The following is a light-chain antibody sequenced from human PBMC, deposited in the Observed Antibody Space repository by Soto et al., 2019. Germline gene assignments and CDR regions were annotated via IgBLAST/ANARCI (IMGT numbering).Light chain of an antibody. J-gene: IGLJ1*01. CDR3: CSYAGSYSYV. V-gene: IGLV2-11*01. CDR1: SSDVGNYIF. CDR2: DVS. Sequence: QSALTQPASVSGSPGQSITISCTGTSSDVGNYIFVSWYRQHLGKAPKLMIYDVSKRPSGVPDRFSGSKSGNTASLTISGLQAEDEADYYCCSYAGSYSYVFGTGTKVTVL.